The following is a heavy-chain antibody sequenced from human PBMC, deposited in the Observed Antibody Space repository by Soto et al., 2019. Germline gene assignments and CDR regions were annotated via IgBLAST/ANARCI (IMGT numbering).Heavy chain of an antibody. CDR2: ISGSGGST. V-gene: IGHV3-23*01. D-gene: IGHD5-12*01. J-gene: IGHJ4*02. CDR1: GFTFSSYA. CDR3: AKVNGGYSGYDPFDY. Sequence: PGGSLRLSCAASGFTFSSYAMSWVRQAPGKGLEWVSAISGSGGSTYYADSVKGRFTISRDNSKNTLYLQMNSLRAEDTAVYYCAKVNGGYSGYDPFDYWGQGTLVTVSS.